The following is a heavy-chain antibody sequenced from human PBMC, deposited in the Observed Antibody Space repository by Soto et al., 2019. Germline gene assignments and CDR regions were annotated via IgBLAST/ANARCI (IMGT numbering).Heavy chain of an antibody. CDR1: GGTFSSYA. V-gene: IGHV1-69*06. CDR3: ASRERITMIVGAFDI. CDR2: IIPIFGTA. Sequence: ASVKVSCKASGGTFSSYAISWVRQAPGQGLEWMGGIIPIFGTADYAQKFQGRVTITADKSTSTAYMELSSLRSEDTAVYYCASRERITMIVGAFDIWGQGTMVTVSS. J-gene: IGHJ3*02. D-gene: IGHD3-22*01.